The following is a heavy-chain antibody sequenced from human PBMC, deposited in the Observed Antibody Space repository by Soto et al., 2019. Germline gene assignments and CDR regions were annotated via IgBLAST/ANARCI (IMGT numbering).Heavy chain of an antibody. V-gene: IGHV3-30*18. CDR2: ISYDGSNT. CDR3: AKERGRFLEWFFDY. D-gene: IGHD3-3*01. Sequence: QVQLVESGGGVVQPGRSLRLSCAASGFTFSSNGMHWVRQAPGKGLEWVAVISYDGSNTYYADSVKGRFTISRDNSKNTLYLQMNSLRAEDTAVYYCAKERGRFLEWFFDYWGQGTLVTVSS. J-gene: IGHJ4*02. CDR1: GFTFSSNG.